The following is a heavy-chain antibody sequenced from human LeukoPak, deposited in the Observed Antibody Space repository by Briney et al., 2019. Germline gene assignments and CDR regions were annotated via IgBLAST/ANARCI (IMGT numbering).Heavy chain of an antibody. V-gene: IGHV3-15*01. J-gene: IGHJ3*02. CDR3: QIHRITDFWSGYPHAFDI. Sequence: GGSLRLSCAASGFTFSNAWMSWVRQAPGKGLEGVGRIKSKTDGGTTDYAAPVKGRFTISRDDSKNTLYLQMNSLKTEDTAVYYCQIHRITDFWSGYPHAFDIWGQGTMVTVSS. CDR2: IKSKTDGGTT. D-gene: IGHD3-3*01. CDR1: GFTFSNAW.